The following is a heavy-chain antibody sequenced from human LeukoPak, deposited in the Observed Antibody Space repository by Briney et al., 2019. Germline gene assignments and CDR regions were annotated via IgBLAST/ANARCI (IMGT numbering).Heavy chain of an antibody. D-gene: IGHD3-10*01. CDR3: GRVRYYYGSGTNMDV. CDR2: ISSSGSTI. J-gene: IGHJ6*03. Sequence: GGSLRLSCAASGFTFSSYEMNWVRQAPGKGLEWVSYISSSGSTIYYADSVKGRFTISRDNAKNSLYLQMNSLRAEDTAVYYCGRVRYYYGSGTNMDVWGKGTTVTIS. V-gene: IGHV3-48*03. CDR1: GFTFSSYE.